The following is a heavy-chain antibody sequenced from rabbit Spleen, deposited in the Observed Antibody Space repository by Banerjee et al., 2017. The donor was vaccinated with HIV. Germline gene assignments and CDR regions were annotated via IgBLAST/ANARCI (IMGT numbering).Heavy chain of an antibody. CDR3: ARDLAGVIGWNFNL. V-gene: IGHV1S45*01. D-gene: IGHD4-1*01. Sequence: AQVVESGGVLVPPAGSLTLTCNASCLFFSDNDVMCWGRQAPGKGLKRIACINTATGKAGYASWAKGRFTISKTASTTVTLQMTSLTAADTATYFCARDLAGVIGWNFNLWGPGTLVTVS. J-gene: IGHJ4*01. CDR1: CLFFSDNDV. CDR2: INTATGKA.